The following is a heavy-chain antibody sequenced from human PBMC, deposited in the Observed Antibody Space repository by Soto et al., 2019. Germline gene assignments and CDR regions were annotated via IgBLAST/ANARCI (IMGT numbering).Heavy chain of an antibody. J-gene: IGHJ6*01. CDR3: ARALRGGSYGMDG. D-gene: IGHD3-10*01. V-gene: IGHV4-31*03. CDR1: GGSINSGDYY. CDR2: IFYSGST. Sequence: QVQLQESGPGLVKPSQTLSLTCTVSGGSINSGDYYWSWIRQPPGKGLEWFGYIFYSGSTYYNPSLTSRVTISIGTSKNQFALKLSSVTAADTAVYYCARALRGGSYGMDGWGQGTRVTVSS.